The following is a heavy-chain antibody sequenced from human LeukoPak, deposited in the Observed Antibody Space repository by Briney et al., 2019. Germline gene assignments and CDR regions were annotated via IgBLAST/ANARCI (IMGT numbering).Heavy chain of an antibody. CDR3: ARDYDILTGYSLYFDY. D-gene: IGHD3-9*01. V-gene: IGHV3-30-3*01. CDR1: GFTFSSYA. J-gene: IGHJ4*02. CDR2: ISYDGSNK. Sequence: PGRSLRLSCAASGFTFSSYAMHWVRQAPGKGLEWVAVISYDGSNKYYADSVKGRFTISRDNSKNTLYLQMNSLRAEDTAVYYCARDYDILTGYSLYFDYWGQGTLVTVSS.